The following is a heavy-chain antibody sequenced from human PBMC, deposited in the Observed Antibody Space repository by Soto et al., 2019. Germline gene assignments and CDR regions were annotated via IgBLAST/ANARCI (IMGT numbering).Heavy chain of an antibody. CDR3: ARLPKGSLVTA. J-gene: IGHJ4*02. V-gene: IGHV3-48*02. CDR2: ISSNSDTT. D-gene: IGHD2-21*02. Sequence: LVESGGGLVYPGGSLRLSCVASGFRFSDHSMNWVRQAPGKGLQWISYISSNSDTTYYADSVKGRFTDSRDNAKNALFLQMNSLRDDDTATYYCARLPKGSLVTAWGQGARVTVSS. CDR1: GFRFSDHS.